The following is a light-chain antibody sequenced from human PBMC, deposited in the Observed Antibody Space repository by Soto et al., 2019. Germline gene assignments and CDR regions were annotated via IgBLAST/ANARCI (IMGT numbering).Light chain of an antibody. Sequence: QSVLTQPASVSGSPGQSITISCNGTSSDVGGFNSVSWYQLRPGTAPKLILYDVVDRPSGVSYRFSGSKSGNTASLTISGLQAADEADYFCSSSTSTMTNVFGSGTKLTVL. CDR2: DVV. J-gene: IGLJ1*01. CDR1: SSDVGGFNS. V-gene: IGLV2-14*03. CDR3: SSSTSTMTNV.